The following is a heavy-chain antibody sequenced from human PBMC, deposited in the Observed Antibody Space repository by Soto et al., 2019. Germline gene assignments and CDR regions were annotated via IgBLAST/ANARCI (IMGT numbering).Heavy chain of an antibody. J-gene: IGHJ4*02. CDR2: ISWNSGSI. V-gene: IGHV3-9*01. CDR1: GFTFDDYA. Sequence: GWSVRLSCAASGFTFDDYAMHWVRQAPGKGLEWVSCISWNSGSIGYADSVKGRFTISRDNAKNSLYLQMNSLRAEDTALYYCAKAFYDSSANDRIAFEYWGQGTLVTVSS. D-gene: IGHD3-22*01. CDR3: AKAFYDSSANDRIAFEY.